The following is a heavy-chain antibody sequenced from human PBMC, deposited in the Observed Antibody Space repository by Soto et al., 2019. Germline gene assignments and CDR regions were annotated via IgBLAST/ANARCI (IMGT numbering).Heavy chain of an antibody. Sequence: PXVSLRLSCGVSGFNVMWYWMSWVRQAPGKGLEWVASIKEDGSEIYYLQSVRGRFTISRDSAGNALHLAMNYLSAEDTAVYFCARDIGFDYVNWGQGTLVTVSS. D-gene: IGHD3-16*01. V-gene: IGHV3-7*01. CDR1: GFNVMWYW. CDR3: ARDIGFDYVN. CDR2: IKEDGSEI. J-gene: IGHJ4*02.